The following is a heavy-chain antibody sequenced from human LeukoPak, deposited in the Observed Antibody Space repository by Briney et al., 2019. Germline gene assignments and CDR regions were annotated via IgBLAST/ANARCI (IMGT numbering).Heavy chain of an antibody. Sequence: PSETLSFTCTVSGGSISSGGYYWSWIRQHPGKGLEWIGYIYYSGSTYYNPSLESRVTISVDASKDQFSLKLSSVTAADTAVYYCASSHWGSNYYDSSGYYYGRPYAFDIWGQGTMVTVSS. V-gene: IGHV4-31*03. CDR3: ASSHWGSNYYDSSGYYYGRPYAFDI. D-gene: IGHD3-22*01. J-gene: IGHJ3*02. CDR1: GGSISSGGYY. CDR2: IYYSGST.